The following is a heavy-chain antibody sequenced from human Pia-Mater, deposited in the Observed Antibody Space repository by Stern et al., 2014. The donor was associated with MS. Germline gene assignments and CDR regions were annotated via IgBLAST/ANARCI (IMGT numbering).Heavy chain of an antibody. CDR3: TTLSGSFKLDY. CDR2: MRSKTDGGRT. CDR1: GFTFNNAW. Sequence: EVQLEESGGGLVKPGGSLRLSCAASGFTFNNAWMSWVRQAPGKGLEWVGRMRSKTDGGRTDYAAPLKGRFTISRDDSNNTLYLQMNSLKTEDTAVYYCTTLSGSFKLDYWGQGTLVTVSS. V-gene: IGHV3-15*01. D-gene: IGHD1-26*01. J-gene: IGHJ4*02.